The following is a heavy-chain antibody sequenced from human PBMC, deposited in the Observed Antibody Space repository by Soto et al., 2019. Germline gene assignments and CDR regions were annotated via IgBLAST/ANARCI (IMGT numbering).Heavy chain of an antibody. CDR1: GFRFTSFG. V-gene: IGHV3-48*02. CDR3: ARGGAARPDY. Sequence: DVVLVNSGGGFVRPGESLRLSCGASGFRFTSFGMNWVRQGPGKGLEWLSYISGLSATTYYADSVRGRFTVSRDNDMNLLFLQLSSLRDGAAAVCYCARGGAARPDYWGQGSRVVVSS. D-gene: IGHD2-15*01. J-gene: IGHJ4*02. CDR2: ISGLSATT.